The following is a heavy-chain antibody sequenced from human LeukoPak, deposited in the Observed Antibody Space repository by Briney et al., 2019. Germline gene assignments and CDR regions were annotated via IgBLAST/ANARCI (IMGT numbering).Heavy chain of an antibody. J-gene: IGHJ5*02. CDR3: AHSPLDYGSGSRWFDP. CDR1: GFSLSTSGVG. Sequence: VSGPTLVKPTQTLTLTCTFSGFSLSTSGVGVGWIRQPPGKALEWLALIYWNDDKRYSPSLKSRLTITKDTSKNQVVLTMTNMDPVDTATYYCAHSPLDYGSGSRWFDPWVQGTLVTVSS. D-gene: IGHD3-10*01. CDR2: IYWNDDK. V-gene: IGHV2-5*01.